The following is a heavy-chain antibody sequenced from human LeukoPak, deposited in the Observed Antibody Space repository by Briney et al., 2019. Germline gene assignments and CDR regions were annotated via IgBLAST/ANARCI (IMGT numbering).Heavy chain of an antibody. Sequence: SETLSLTCAVYGGSFSGYYWSWIRQPPGKGLEWIGEINHSGSTNYNPSLKSRVTMSVDTSKNQFSLKLSSVTAADTAVYYCARTTSRGRVYFDYWGQGTLVTVSS. CDR2: INHSGST. CDR1: GGSFSGYY. CDR3: ARTTSRGRVYFDY. V-gene: IGHV4-34*01. J-gene: IGHJ4*02. D-gene: IGHD1-14*01.